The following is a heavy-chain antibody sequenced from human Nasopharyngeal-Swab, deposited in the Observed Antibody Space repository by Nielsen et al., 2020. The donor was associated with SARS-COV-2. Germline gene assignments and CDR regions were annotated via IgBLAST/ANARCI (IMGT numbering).Heavy chain of an antibody. V-gene: IGHV3-48*03. Sequence: GESLKISCAASGFTFSSYEMNWVRQAPGKGLEWVSYISSSGSTIYYADSVKGRFTISRDNAKNSLYLQMNSLRAEDTAVYYCARGGSGYQLLRVGDAFDIWGQGTMVTVSS. CDR2: ISSSGSTI. CDR3: ARGGSGYQLLRVGDAFDI. D-gene: IGHD2-2*01. J-gene: IGHJ3*02. CDR1: GFTFSSYE.